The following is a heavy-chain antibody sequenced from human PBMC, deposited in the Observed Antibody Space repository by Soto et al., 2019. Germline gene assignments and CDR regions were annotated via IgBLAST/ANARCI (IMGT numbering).Heavy chain of an antibody. D-gene: IGHD1-26*01. CDR3: ARGREEGPTFYYNYGMDV. Sequence: SETLSLTGAAYGGSFSGYYWRWIRHPPGMWLEWIGEINHTGSTNYNPSLKSRVTISVDTSKNQFSLKLSSVTAADTAVYYCARGREEGPTFYYNYGMDVWGQGTTVTVS. CDR1: GGSFSGYY. J-gene: IGHJ6*02. CDR2: INHTGST. V-gene: IGHV4-34*01.